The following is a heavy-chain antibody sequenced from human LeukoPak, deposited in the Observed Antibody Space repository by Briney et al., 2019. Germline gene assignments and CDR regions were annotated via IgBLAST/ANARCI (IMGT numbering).Heavy chain of an antibody. CDR1: GFPFNIYA. V-gene: IGHV3-64D*06. D-gene: IGHD2-15*01. CDR3: TRDSALLVVAFEL. J-gene: IGHJ3*01. Sequence: GGSLRLSCSACGFPFNIYAIHWVRQAPGKGLEYVAGISSNGDNTDFADSAKGRFTISRDNSKSTLFLQMNSLRAEDTAVYFCTRDSALLVVAFELWGQGTVVTVSS. CDR2: ISSNGDNT.